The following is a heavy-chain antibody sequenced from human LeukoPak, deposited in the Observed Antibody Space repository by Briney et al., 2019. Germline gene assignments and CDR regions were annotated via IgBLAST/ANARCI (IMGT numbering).Heavy chain of an antibody. Sequence: SETLSLTCTVSGGSISSSSYYWGWIRQPPGKGLEWIGSIYYSGSTYYNPSLKSRVTISVDTSKNQFSLKLSSVTAADTAVYYCARGVTYGSGFFNYWGQGTLVTVSS. CDR2: IYYSGST. CDR1: GGSISSSSYY. V-gene: IGHV4-39*01. D-gene: IGHD3-10*01. J-gene: IGHJ4*02. CDR3: ARGVTYGSGFFNY.